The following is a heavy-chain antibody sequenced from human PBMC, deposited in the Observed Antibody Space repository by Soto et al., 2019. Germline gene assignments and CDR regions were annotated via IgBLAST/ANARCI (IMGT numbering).Heavy chain of an antibody. CDR3: ARDGTTVTTPGYYYYYMDV. J-gene: IGHJ6*03. D-gene: IGHD4-4*01. Sequence: GGSLRLSCAASGFTFSSYGMHWVRQAPGKGLEWVAVILYDGSNKYYADSVKGRFTISRDNSKNTLYLQMNSLRAEDTAVYYCARDGTTVTTPGYYYYYMDVWGKGTTVTVSS. V-gene: IGHV3-33*01. CDR2: ILYDGSNK. CDR1: GFTFSSYG.